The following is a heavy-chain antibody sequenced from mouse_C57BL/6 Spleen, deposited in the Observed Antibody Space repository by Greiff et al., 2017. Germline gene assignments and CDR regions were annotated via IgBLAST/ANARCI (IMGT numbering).Heavy chain of an antibody. V-gene: IGHV5-9*01. Sequence: DVKLVESGGGLVKPGGSLKLSCAASGFTFSSYTMSWVRQTPEKRLEWVATISGGGGNTYYPDSVKGRFTISRDNAKNTLYLQMSSLRSEDTALYYCARQGYDGYFDYWGQGTTLTVSS. J-gene: IGHJ2*01. D-gene: IGHD3-1*01. CDR1: GFTFSSYT. CDR3: ARQGYDGYFDY. CDR2: ISGGGGNT.